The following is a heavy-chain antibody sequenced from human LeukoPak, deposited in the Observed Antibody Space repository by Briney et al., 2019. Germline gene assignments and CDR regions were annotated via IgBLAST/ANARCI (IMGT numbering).Heavy chain of an antibody. Sequence: GGSLRLSCAASGFTFTNYWMSWVRQAPGKGLEWVANIMPDGSEKYYVDSVKGRFTISRDNAKNSLYLQMNSLRAEDTAVYYCARDYYYGSGSYLKWGQGTLVTVSS. J-gene: IGHJ4*02. CDR2: IMPDGSEK. D-gene: IGHD3-10*01. CDR3: ARDYYYGSGSYLK. CDR1: GFTFTNYW. V-gene: IGHV3-7*01.